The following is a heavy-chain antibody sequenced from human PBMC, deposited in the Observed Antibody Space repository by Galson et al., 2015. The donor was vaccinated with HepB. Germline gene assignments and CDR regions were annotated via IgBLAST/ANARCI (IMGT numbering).Heavy chain of an antibody. V-gene: IGHV3-30*18. Sequence: SLRLSCAASGFTFSSYGMHWVRLAPGKGLEWVAVISYDGSNKYYADSVKGRFTISRDNSKNTLYLQMNSLRAEDTAVYYCAKDRHSYGNKYYFDYWGQGTLVTVSS. CDR3: AKDRHSYGNKYYFDY. D-gene: IGHD5-18*01. J-gene: IGHJ4*02. CDR2: ISYDGSNK. CDR1: GFTFSSYG.